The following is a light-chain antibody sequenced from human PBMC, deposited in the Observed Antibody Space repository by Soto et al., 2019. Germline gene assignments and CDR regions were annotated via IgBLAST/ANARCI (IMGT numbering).Light chain of an antibody. CDR1: QSVSSY. CDR3: QQFSSYPLT. J-gene: IGKJ4*01. Sequence: DIELTQSPATLSLSPGERAGLSCRASQSVSSYLAWYQQKPGQAPRLLIYDASNRATGIPARFSGSGSGTDFTLTISRLEPEDFAVYYCQQFSSYPLTFGGGTKVDIK. V-gene: IGKV3-11*01. CDR2: DAS.